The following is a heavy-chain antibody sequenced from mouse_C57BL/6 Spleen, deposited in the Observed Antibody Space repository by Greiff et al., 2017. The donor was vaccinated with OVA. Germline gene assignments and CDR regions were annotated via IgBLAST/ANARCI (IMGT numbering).Heavy chain of an antibody. J-gene: IGHJ2*01. V-gene: IGHV1-55*01. CDR1: GYTFTSYW. CDR3: ARGPSYYGSSLYYFDY. CDR2: IYPGSGST. D-gene: IGHD1-1*01. Sequence: QVQLQQPGAELVKPGASVKMSCKASGYTFTSYWITWVKQRPGQGLEWIGDIYPGSGSTNYNEKFKSKATLTVETSSSTAYMQLSSLTSEDSAVYYCARGPSYYGSSLYYFDYWGQGTTLTVSS.